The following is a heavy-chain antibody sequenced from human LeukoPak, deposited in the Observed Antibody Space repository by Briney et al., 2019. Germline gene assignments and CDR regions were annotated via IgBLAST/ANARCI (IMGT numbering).Heavy chain of an antibody. J-gene: IGHJ3*02. Sequence: GGSLRLSCAASGFTFSSYSMNWVRQAPGKGLEWVSSISSSSSYIYYADSVKGRFTISRDNAKNSLYLQMNSLRAEDTALYYCAKDASLLLKDAFDIWGQGTMVTVSS. CDR3: AKDASLLLKDAFDI. D-gene: IGHD2-15*01. CDR2: ISSSSSYI. CDR1: GFTFSSYS. V-gene: IGHV3-21*04.